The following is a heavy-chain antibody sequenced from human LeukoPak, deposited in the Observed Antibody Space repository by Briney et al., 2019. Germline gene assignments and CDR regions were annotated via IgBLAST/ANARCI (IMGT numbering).Heavy chain of an antibody. J-gene: IGHJ4*02. D-gene: IGHD2-2*01. CDR1: GFTFSNYG. Sequence: GGSLRLSCTASGFTFSNYGMNWVRQAPGKGLKWVAYISSVSSAITYADSVKGRFTISRDNAKNTLYLQMNSLRAEDTAVYYCAGVPAAMRVDYWGQGTLVTVSS. V-gene: IGHV3-48*04. CDR2: ISSVSSAI. CDR3: AGVPAAMRVDY.